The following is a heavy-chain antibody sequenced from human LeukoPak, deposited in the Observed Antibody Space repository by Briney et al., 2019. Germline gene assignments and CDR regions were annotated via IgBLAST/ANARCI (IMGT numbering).Heavy chain of an antibody. V-gene: IGHV4-34*01. CDR1: GGSFSGYY. D-gene: IGHD1-20*01. CDR3: ARGPITGTTDLPQADY. CDR2: INHSGST. J-gene: IGHJ4*02. Sequence: SSETLSLTCAVYGGSFSGYYWSWIRQPPGKGLEWIGEINHSGSTNYNPSLKSRVTISVDTSKNQFSLKLSSVTAADTAVYYCARGPITGTTDLPQADYWGQGTLVTVSS.